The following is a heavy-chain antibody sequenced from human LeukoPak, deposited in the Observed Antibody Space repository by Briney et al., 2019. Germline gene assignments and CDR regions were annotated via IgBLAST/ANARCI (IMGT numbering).Heavy chain of an antibody. CDR3: VRRTCYDGSAYACFDY. J-gene: IGHJ4*02. V-gene: IGHV4-39*01. CDR2: IYYTGST. Sequence: SETLSLTCTVSGGSISSSFYYWDWVRQPPGKGLEWIGTIYYTGSTYYNPSLDSRVTITLDTSKNQFSLKLNSVTAADTAVYYCVRRTCYDGSAYACFDYWGQGTLVTVSS. D-gene: IGHD3-22*01. CDR1: GGSISSSFYY.